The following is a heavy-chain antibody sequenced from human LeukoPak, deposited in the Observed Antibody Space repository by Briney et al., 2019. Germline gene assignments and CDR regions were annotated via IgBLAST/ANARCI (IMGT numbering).Heavy chain of an antibody. D-gene: IGHD3-22*01. Sequence: PSETLSLTCTVSGGSISSYYWSWIRQPPGKGLEWIGYIYYSGSTNYNPSLKSRVTISVDTSKNQFSLKLSSVTAADTAVYYCARQTYYYDSSGYYAWLPADYWGQGTLVTVSS. CDR1: GGSISSYY. CDR3: ARQTYYYDSSGYYAWLPADY. J-gene: IGHJ4*02. CDR2: IYYSGST. V-gene: IGHV4-59*01.